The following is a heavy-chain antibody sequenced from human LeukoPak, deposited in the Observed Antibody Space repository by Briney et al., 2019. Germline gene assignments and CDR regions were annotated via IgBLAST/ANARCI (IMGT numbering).Heavy chain of an antibody. D-gene: IGHD3-3*01. V-gene: IGHV1-2*02. Sequence: ASVKVSCKASGYTFTGYYMHWVRQAPGQGLEWMGWINPNSGGTNYAQKFQGRVTMTRDTSISTAYMELSRLRSDDTAVYYCARDNTIFGVVIIPLDYWGQGTLVTVSS. CDR1: GYTFTGYY. CDR3: ARDNTIFGVVIIPLDY. J-gene: IGHJ4*02. CDR2: INPNSGGT.